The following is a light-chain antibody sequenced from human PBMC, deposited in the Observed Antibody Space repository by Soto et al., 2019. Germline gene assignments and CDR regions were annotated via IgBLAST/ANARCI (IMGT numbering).Light chain of an antibody. CDR2: DAS. V-gene: IGKV1-33*01. CDR1: QDINKN. CDR3: QQYESLPLT. J-gene: IGKJ5*01. Sequence: DIQITQSPSSLSASVGDRVTITCQASQDINKNLIWYQQKPGKAPKLLIYDASDLETGVPSRFSGSGSGTGFTFTISSLQPEDFATYYCQQYESLPLTFGQGTRLENK.